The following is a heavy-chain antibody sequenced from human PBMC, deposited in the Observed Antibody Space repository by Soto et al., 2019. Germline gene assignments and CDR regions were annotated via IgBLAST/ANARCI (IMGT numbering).Heavy chain of an antibody. D-gene: IGHD6-13*01. CDR2: INPNSGGT. Sequence: ASVKVSCKASGYTFTGYYMHWVRQAPGQGLEWMGWINPNSGGTNYAQKFQGRVTMTRDTSISTAYMELSRLRSDDTAVYYCARYSGYSSSWYLAHWFAPWGQGTLVTVSS. CDR1: GYTFTGYY. V-gene: IGHV1-2*02. CDR3: ARYSGYSSSWYLAHWFAP. J-gene: IGHJ5*02.